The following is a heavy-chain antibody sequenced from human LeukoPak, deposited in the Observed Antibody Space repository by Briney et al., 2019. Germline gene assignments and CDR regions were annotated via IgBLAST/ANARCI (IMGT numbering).Heavy chain of an antibody. V-gene: IGHV4-59*10. CDR2: IYTSGST. D-gene: IGHD3/OR15-3a*01. Sequence: SETLSLTCAVYGGSFSGYYWSWIRQPAGKGLEWIGRIYTSGSTNYNPSLKSRATISVDTSKNQFSLKLSSVTAADTAVYYCARYWAGYWFDPWGQGTLVTVSS. CDR3: ARYWAGYWFDP. J-gene: IGHJ5*02. CDR1: GGSFSGYY.